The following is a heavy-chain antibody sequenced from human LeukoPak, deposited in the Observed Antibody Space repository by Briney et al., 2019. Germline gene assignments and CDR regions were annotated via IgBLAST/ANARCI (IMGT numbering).Heavy chain of an antibody. CDR1: GFSFSGYS. V-gene: IGHV3-7*03. J-gene: IGHJ4*02. CDR2: IKEDGSET. D-gene: IGHD2-8*02. Sequence: PGGSLRLSCAASGFSFSGYSMNWVRRAPGQGLEWVASIKEDGSETHYVDSVRGRFTISRDNDKNSLYLQMNNLRAEDTAMYYCARDGGWWRFDFWGQGALVTVSS. CDR3: ARDGGWWRFDF.